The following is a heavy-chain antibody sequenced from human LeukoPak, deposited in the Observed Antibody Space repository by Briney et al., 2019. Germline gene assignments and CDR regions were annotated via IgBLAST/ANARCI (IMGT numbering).Heavy chain of an antibody. D-gene: IGHD2-2*01. CDR1: GGSFSGFY. CDR3: AAGCSSTSCFWFYYTDV. CDR2: INHSGST. Sequence: SETLSLSCAVYGGSFSGFYWSWIRQPPGRGLEWIGEINHSGSTNYNPSLKSRLTISVDTSKNQFPLKLSSVTAADTAVYYCAAGCSSTSCFWFYYTDVWAKGTTVTVSS. J-gene: IGHJ6*03. V-gene: IGHV4-34*01.